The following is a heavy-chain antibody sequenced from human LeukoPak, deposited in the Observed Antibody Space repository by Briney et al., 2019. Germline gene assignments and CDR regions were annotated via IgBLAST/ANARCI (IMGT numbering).Heavy chain of an antibody. D-gene: IGHD1-26*01. CDR3: ARDMKMGWELLPDY. Sequence: GGSLRLSCAASGFTFSSYSMNWVRQAPGKGLEWVSSISSSSSYIYYADSVKGRFTIPRDNAKNSLYLQMNSLRAEDTAVYYCARDMKMGWELLPDYWGQGTLVTVSS. J-gene: IGHJ4*02. V-gene: IGHV3-21*01. CDR1: GFTFSSYS. CDR2: ISSSSSYI.